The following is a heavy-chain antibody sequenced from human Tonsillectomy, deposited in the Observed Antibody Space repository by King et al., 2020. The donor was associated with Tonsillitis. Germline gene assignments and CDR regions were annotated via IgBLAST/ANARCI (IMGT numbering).Heavy chain of an antibody. J-gene: IGHJ4*02. V-gene: IGHV4-38-2*02. CDR2: ITHGGST. CDR1: GYPISSDYC. CDR3: AKGPDASYTTTWYS. D-gene: IGHD2/OR15-2a*01. Sequence: VQLQESGPGLVKPSETLALTCNVSGYPISSDYCWGWLRQSPGRGLEWIGTITHGGSTYYKPSLRSRVAISVDTSKNYFSLRLTSVTAADTAIYYCAKGPDASYTTTWYSWGQGTLVTVSS.